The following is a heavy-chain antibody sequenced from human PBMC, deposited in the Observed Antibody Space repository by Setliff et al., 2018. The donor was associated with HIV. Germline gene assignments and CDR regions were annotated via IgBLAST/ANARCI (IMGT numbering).Heavy chain of an antibody. J-gene: IGHJ4*02. CDR3: ARVRSPFYFDY. V-gene: IGHV3-33*01. Sequence: GGSLRLSCAASGLSFSTYGMHWVRQAPGKGLEWVAVIWYDGSRTNYADSVKGRFTISRDNAKNSLNLQMNSLRAEDTAVYYCARVRSPFYFDYWGQGTLVTVSS. CDR1: GLSFSTYG. CDR2: IWYDGSRT.